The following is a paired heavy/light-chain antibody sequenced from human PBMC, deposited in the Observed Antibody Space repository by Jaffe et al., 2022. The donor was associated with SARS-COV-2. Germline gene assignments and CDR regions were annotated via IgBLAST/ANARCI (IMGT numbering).Heavy chain of an antibody. J-gene: IGHJ4*02. Sequence: QVQLQESGPGLVKPSETLSLTCTVSGASISSYYWSWIRQSPGKRLEWIGYIHYSGSPSYNPSLKSRVTISEDTSKNQFSLKLTSVTAADTAVYYCARDLGNSGYGNFDYWGQGTLVTVSP. CDR3: ARDLGNSGYGNFDY. D-gene: IGHD5-12*01. V-gene: IGHV4-59*01. CDR2: IHYSGSP. CDR1: GASISSYY.
Light chain of an antibody. J-gene: IGKJ4*01. V-gene: IGKV3-15*01. CDR3: QQYDSWPPLT. Sequence: EIVMTQSPATLSVSPGESAILSCRASQSVRIYLAWYQQKAGQAPRLLIYGATTRATGIPARFSGSGSGTQFTLTISGLQSEDSAVYYCQQYDSWPPLTFGGGTKVQI. CDR1: QSVRIY. CDR2: GAT.